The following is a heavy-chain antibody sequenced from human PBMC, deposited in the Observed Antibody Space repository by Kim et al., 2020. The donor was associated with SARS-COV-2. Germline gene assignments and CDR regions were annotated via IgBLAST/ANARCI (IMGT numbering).Heavy chain of an antibody. CDR3: ARAGWVAGLDY. D-gene: IGHD6-19*01. V-gene: IGHV1-3*01. CDR2: NT. J-gene: IGHJ4*02. Sequence: NTRYSQGFEDRVTITREPSASTAYMELNSLGSEDTAVYYCARAGWVAGLDYWGQGTLVTVSS.